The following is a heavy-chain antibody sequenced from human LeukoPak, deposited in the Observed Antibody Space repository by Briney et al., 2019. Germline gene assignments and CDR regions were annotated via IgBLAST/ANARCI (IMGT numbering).Heavy chain of an antibody. V-gene: IGHV1-2*02. CDR3: ARASSSSGHIKGGTLPTDY. J-gene: IGHJ4*02. CDR1: GYTFTGYY. Sequence: ASVKVSCKSSGYTFTGYYMHWVRQAPGQGLEWMGCFNPNSGGTNYAQKFQGRVIMTRDTSISIAYMELSRLRSDDTAVYYCARASSSSGHIKGGTLPTDYWGQGTLVTVSS. CDR2: FNPNSGGT. D-gene: IGHD3-22*01.